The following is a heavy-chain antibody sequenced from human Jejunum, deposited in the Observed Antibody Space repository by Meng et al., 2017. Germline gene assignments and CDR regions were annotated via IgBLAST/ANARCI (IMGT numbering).Heavy chain of an antibody. V-gene: IGHV7-4-1*02. CDR3: ARHTGNLGLDY. Sequence: QVQLVQSESELKNPGASVKVSCKASGYTFSSQPLNWVRQAPGQGLEWIGWINTNTGNANYGPDFTGRFVFSLDTSVSTAYLQISSLSAEDTAVYYCARHTGNLGLDYWGQGTLVTVSS. D-gene: IGHD4-23*01. CDR2: INTNTGNA. CDR1: GYTFSSQP. J-gene: IGHJ4*02.